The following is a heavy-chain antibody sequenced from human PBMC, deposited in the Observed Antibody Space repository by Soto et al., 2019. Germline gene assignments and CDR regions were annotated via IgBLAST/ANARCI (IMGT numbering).Heavy chain of an antibody. V-gene: IGHV3-48*01. CDR2: ITTSSATR. D-gene: IGHD6-19*01. CDR1: GFTFSSYN. J-gene: IGHJ4*02. CDR3: ARVPASSGWHYDY. Sequence: EVQLVESGGGLVQPGGSLRLSCAASGFTFSSYNMHWVRQAPGKGLEWISFITTSSATRHYADSVRGRFIISRDNAKNSLYLQMNSLRAEDTAVYYCARVPASSGWHYDYWGQGTLVTVSS.